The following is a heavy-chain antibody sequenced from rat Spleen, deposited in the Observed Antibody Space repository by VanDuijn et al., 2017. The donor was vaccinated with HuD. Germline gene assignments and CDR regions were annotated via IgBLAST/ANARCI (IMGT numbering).Heavy chain of an antibody. CDR3: ARQSYYYDGSYYYYFDY. CDR2: ISTGGGST. Sequence: EVQLVESGGGLVQPGRSMKLSCAASGFTFSNYYMAWVRQTTTKGLEWVASISTGGGSTYYRDSVKGRFTISRDNSKSTLYLQMDSLRSEDTATYYCARQSYYYDGSYYYYFDYWGQGVMVTVSS. V-gene: IGHV5-25*01. J-gene: IGHJ2*01. CDR1: GFTFSNYY. D-gene: IGHD1-12*02.